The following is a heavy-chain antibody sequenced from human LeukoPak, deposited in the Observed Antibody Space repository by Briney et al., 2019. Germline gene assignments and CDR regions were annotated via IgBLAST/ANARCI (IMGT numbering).Heavy chain of an antibody. V-gene: IGHV4-4*07. CDR2: IYTSGST. D-gene: IGHD1-14*01. J-gene: IGHJ5*02. Sequence: KPSETLSLTCTVSGGSISSYYWSWLRQPAGKGLEWIGRIYTSGSTNYNPSLKSRVTMSVDTSKNQFSLKLSSVTAADTAVYYCASLESELSVGYNWFDPWGQGTLVTVSS. CDR1: GGSISSYY. CDR3: ASLESELSVGYNWFDP.